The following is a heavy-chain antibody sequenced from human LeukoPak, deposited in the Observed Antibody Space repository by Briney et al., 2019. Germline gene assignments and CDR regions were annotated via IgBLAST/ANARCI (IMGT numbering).Heavy chain of an antibody. D-gene: IGHD3-22*01. Sequence: GGSLRLSCEASTFNFGLYVMTWARQAPGKGLEWVANIKQDGSEKYYVDSVKGRFTISRDNAKNSLYLQMNSLRAEDTAVYYCAREGWYYYDSSGYPTHYMDVWGKGTTVTVSS. J-gene: IGHJ6*03. CDR1: TFNFGLYV. CDR3: AREGWYYYDSSGYPTHYMDV. CDR2: IKQDGSEK. V-gene: IGHV3-7*01.